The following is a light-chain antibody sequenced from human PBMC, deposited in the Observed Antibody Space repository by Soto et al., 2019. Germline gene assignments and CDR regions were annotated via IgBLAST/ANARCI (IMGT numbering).Light chain of an antibody. V-gene: IGLV2-18*02. CDR3: RSYTSSSPVV. CDR1: SSDVGSYNR. Sequence: QSALTQPPSVSGSPGQSVTISCTGTSSDVGSYNRVSWYQQPPGTAPKLMIYEVSNRPSGVPDRFSGSKSGNTASLTISGLQAEDEADYFGRSYTSSSPVVFGGGTKLTVL. CDR2: EVS. J-gene: IGLJ2*01.